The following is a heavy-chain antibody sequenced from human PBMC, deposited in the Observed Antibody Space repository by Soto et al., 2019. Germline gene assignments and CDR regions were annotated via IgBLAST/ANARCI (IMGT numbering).Heavy chain of an antibody. V-gene: IGHV4-39*01. J-gene: IGHJ5*02. Sequence: SETLSLTCTVSGASIRSSTFYWGWIRQPPGKGLESIANIYYDGSTYYNPSLKSRVTISVDTSKNQFSLKLSSVTVADTAVYYCARHGSGSYYNNWFDPWGQGTLVTVS. CDR2: IYYDGST. CDR3: ARHGSGSYYNNWFDP. CDR1: GASIRSSTFY. D-gene: IGHD3-10*01.